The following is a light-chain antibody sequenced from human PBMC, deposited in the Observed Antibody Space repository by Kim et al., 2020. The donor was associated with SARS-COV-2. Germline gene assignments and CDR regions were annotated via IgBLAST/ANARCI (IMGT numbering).Light chain of an antibody. CDR2: NVN. CDR1: IRDVGGYNY. V-gene: IGLV2-11*01. CDR3: CSYAGSYAFWV. J-gene: IGLJ3*02. Sequence: SVTIPCTETIRDVGGYNYVSWYHQHPGKAPKLMIYNVNNRPSGVPDRFFGSKAGNKASLASSGLQAEDEADYYCCSYAGSYAFWVFGGGTQLTGL.